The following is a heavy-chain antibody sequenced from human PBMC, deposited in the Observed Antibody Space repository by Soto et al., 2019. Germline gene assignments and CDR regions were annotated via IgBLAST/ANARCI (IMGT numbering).Heavy chain of an antibody. CDR1: GYTFTSYA. CDR2: INAGNGNT. CDR3: ARDDRRRYYYGMDV. J-gene: IGHJ6*02. Sequence: ASVKVSCKASGYTFTSYAMHWVRQAPGQRLEWMGWINAGNGNTKYSQKFQGRVTITRDTSASTAYMELSSLRSEDTAVYYCARDDRRRYYYGMDVWCQGITVTVS. V-gene: IGHV1-3*01.